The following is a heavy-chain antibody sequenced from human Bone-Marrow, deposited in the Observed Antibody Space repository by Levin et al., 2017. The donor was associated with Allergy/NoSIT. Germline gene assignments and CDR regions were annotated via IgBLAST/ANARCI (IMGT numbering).Heavy chain of an antibody. J-gene: IGHJ6*02. D-gene: IGHD5-24*01. Sequence: SETLSLTCTVSGGSISSYYWSWIRQPPGKGLEWIGYIYYSGSTNYNPSLKSRVTISVDTSKNQFSLKLSSVTAADTAVYYCARTVEMATTTGGYYYYGMDVWGQGTTVNVSS. V-gene: IGHV4-59*01. CDR2: IYYSGST. CDR1: GGSISSYY. CDR3: ARTVEMATTTGGYYYYGMDV.